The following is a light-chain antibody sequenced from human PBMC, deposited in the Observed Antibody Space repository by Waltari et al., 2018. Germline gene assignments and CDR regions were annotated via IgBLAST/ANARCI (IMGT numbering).Light chain of an antibody. CDR1: SSDCGIYNP. J-gene: IGLJ1*01. Sequence: QSALTQPASVSGSPGQSITIPCPGTSSDCGIYNPVSWYQQHPGKAPKIMIYEVSKRPSGVSNRFSGSKSGNTASLTISGLQAEDEADYYCCSYAGSSPYVFGSGTKVTVV. V-gene: IGLV2-23*02. CDR3: CSYAGSSPYV. CDR2: EVS.